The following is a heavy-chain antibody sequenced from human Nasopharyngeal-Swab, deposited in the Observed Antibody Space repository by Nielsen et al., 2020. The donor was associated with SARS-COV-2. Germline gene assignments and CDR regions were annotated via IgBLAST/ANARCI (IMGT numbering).Heavy chain of an antibody. V-gene: IGHV3-74*01. CDR1: GFTFSSYW. J-gene: IGHJ6*02. D-gene: IGHD4-11*01. CDR3: ASVTTVAYYYYGMDV. Sequence: ETLSLTCAASGFTFSSYWMHWVRQAPGKGLVWVSRINSDGSSTSYADSVKGRFTISRDNAKNTLYLQMNSLRAEDTAVYYCASVTTVAYYYYGMDVWGQGTTVTVSS. CDR2: INSDGSST.